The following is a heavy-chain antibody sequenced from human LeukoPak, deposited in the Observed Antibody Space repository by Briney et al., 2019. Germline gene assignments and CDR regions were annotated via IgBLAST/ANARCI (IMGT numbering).Heavy chain of an antibody. CDR3: ARGLLTDYSRRYLYYYMDV. CDR1: GESLSGYF. J-gene: IGHJ6*03. V-gene: IGHV4-34*01. CDR2: INHSGDT. Sequence: SETLSLTCAVYGESLSGYFWIWSRQTPGQGLEWIGDINHSGDTNYNASLKSRVTISVDTSKNQFSLNLTSVTAADTAVYYCARGLLTDYSRRYLYYYMDVWGTGTAVIVSS. D-gene: IGHD1-1*01.